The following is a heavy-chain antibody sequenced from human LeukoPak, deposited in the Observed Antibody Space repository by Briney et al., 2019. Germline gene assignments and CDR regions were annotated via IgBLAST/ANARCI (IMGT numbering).Heavy chain of an antibody. V-gene: IGHV4-59*01. Sequence: SETLSRTCNVSGGSISSNYWSWIRQPPGKGLEWIGYFHDSESANYNPSLKSRVSISVDTSKNQVSLKLSSVTAADTAVYHCARGDASGRPGIAFDYWGQGTLVTVSS. D-gene: IGHD1-26*01. CDR1: GGSISSNY. J-gene: IGHJ4*02. CDR2: FHDSESA. CDR3: ARGDASGRPGIAFDY.